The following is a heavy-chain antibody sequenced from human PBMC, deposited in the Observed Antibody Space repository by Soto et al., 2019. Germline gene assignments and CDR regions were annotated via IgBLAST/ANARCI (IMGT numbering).Heavy chain of an antibody. CDR3: ARVWYFSYGVYYYYYGMDV. V-gene: IGHV3-74*01. CDR2: INSDGSST. Sequence: GGSLRLSCAASGFTFSSYWMHWVREAPGKGLVWVSRINSDGSSTSYADSVKGRFTISRDNAKNTLYLQMNSLRAEDTAVYYCARVWYFSYGVYYYYYGMDVWGQGTTVTVSS. J-gene: IGHJ6*02. CDR1: GFTFSSYW. D-gene: IGHD5-18*01.